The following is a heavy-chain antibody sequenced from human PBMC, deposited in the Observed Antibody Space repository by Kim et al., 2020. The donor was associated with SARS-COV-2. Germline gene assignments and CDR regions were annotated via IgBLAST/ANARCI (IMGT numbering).Heavy chain of an antibody. Sequence: GGSLRLSCAASGFTFDDYAMHWVRQAPGKGLEWVSLISGDGGSTYYADSVKGRFTISRDNSKNSLYLQMNSLRTEDTALYYCAKEYYYDSSGYYYVDDAFDIWGQGTMVTVSS. CDR2: ISGDGGST. CDR1: GFTFDDYA. V-gene: IGHV3-43*02. J-gene: IGHJ3*02. D-gene: IGHD3-22*01. CDR3: AKEYYYDSSGYYYVDDAFDI.